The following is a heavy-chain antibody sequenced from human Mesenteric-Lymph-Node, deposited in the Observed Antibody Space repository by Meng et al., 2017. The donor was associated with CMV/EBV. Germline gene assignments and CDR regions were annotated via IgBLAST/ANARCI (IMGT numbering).Heavy chain of an antibody. V-gene: IGHV1-46*01. CDR1: GYTFTSYY. J-gene: IGHJ6*02. Sequence: ASVKVSCKASGYTFTSYYMHWVRQAPGQGLEWMGIINPSGGSTSYAQKFQGRVTITADKTTSTAYMELSSLRSEDTAVYYCARVPDVGYCSNTSCYVGTYYYYGMDVWGQGTTVTVSS. CDR2: INPSGGST. CDR3: ARVPDVGYCSNTSCYVGTYYYYGMDV. D-gene: IGHD2-2*01.